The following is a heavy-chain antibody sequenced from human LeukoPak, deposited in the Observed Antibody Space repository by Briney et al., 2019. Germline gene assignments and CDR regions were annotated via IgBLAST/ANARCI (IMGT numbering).Heavy chain of an antibody. Sequence: GGSLRLSCAASGFTFSSYGMHWVRQAPGKGLEWVAFIRSDGSNQCYADSVKGRFTISRDNSKNTLYLQMNSLRAEDTAMYYCASQLSTNYWGQGTLVTVSS. J-gene: IGHJ4*02. CDR2: IRSDGSNQ. D-gene: IGHD5/OR15-5a*01. V-gene: IGHV3-30*02. CDR3: ASQLSTNY. CDR1: GFTFSSYG.